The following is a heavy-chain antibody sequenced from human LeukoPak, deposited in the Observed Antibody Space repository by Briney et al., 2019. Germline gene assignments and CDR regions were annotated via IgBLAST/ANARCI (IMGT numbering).Heavy chain of an antibody. V-gene: IGHV3-7*04. J-gene: IGHJ5*02. CDR3: ARDRTRIAAAPNWFDP. CDR2: IKQDGSEK. D-gene: IGHD6-13*01. CDR1: GFTFSSYW. Sequence: GGSLRLSCAASGFTFSSYWMSWVRQAPGKGLGWVANIKQDGSEKYYVDSVKGRFTISRDNAKNSLYLQMNSLRAEDTAVYYCARDRTRIAAAPNWFDPWGQGTLVTVSS.